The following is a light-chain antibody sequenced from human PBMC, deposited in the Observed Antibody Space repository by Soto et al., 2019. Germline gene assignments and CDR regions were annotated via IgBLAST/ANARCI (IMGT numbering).Light chain of an antibody. V-gene: IGLV2-8*01. CDR2: EVT. Sequence: QSALTQPPSASGSPGQSVTISCTGTSSDVGGYNYVSWYQQYPGRAPKLMIYEVTKRPSGVPDRFSGSKSGNTASLTVSGLQAEDEADYDCSSYAASNKVYDVFGGGTKLTVL. CDR3: SSYAASNKVYDV. CDR1: SSDVGGYNY. J-gene: IGLJ3*02.